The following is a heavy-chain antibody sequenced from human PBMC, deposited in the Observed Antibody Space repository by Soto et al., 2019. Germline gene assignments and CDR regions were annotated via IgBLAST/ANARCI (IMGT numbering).Heavy chain of an antibody. V-gene: IGHV4-34*01. J-gene: IGHJ5*02. CDR1: GGSFSGYY. CDR2: INHSGST. CDR3: ARVPKASWFDP. Sequence: PSGTLSLTCAVYGGSFSGYYWSWIRQPPGKGLEWIGEINHSGSTNYNPSLKSRVTISVDTSKNQFSLKLSSVTAADTAVYYCARVPKASWFDPWGQGTLVTVSS.